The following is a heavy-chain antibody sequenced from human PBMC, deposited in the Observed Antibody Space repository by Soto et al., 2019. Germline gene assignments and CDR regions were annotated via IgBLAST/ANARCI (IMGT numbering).Heavy chain of an antibody. V-gene: IGHV3-64*01. J-gene: IGHJ3*02. D-gene: IGHD4-17*01. CDR1: GFTFSDYY. Sequence: SGGSLRLSCAVSGFTFSDYYMTWVRQAPGKGLEYVSSISSNGGNTHYANSVKGRFTISRDNSKNTLYLQMGSLRAEDMAVYYCARDGLRQYAFDIWGQGTMVTVSS. CDR2: ISSNGGNT. CDR3: ARDGLRQYAFDI.